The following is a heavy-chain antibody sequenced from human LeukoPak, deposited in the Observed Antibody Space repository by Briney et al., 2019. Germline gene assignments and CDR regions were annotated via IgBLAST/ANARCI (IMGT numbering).Heavy chain of an antibody. CDR2: MNPNSGNT. D-gene: IGHD2-15*01. Sequence: ASVKVSCKASGYTFTSYDINWVRQATGQGLEWMGWMNPNSGNTGYAQKFQGRVTITRNTSISTAYMELSRLRSDDTAVYYCARDGTPYCSGGSCYNDAFDIWGQGTMVTVSS. J-gene: IGHJ3*02. CDR1: GYTFTSYD. CDR3: ARDGTPYCSGGSCYNDAFDI. V-gene: IGHV1-8*03.